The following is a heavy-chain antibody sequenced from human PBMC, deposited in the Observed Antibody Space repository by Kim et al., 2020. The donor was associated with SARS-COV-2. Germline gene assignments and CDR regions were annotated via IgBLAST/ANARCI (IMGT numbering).Heavy chain of an antibody. Sequence: GGSLRLSCAASGFSFSNYWMHWVRQVPGKGLVWIACIDMGGGNTNYADYARGRFTIYRDNAKNTLYLQLNSLRVEDTAVYYCARVMSGIAGVLEGWGQRNQGTVSS. V-gene: IGHV3-74*01. J-gene: IGHJ4*02. D-gene: IGHD6-13*01. CDR3: ARVMSGIAGVLEG. CDR2: IDMGGGNT. CDR1: GFSFSNYW.